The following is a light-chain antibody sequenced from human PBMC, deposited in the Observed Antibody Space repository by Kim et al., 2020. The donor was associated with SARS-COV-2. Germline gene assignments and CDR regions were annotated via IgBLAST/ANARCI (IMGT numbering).Light chain of an antibody. CDR2: GKN. Sequence: VALGQTVRITCQGDSLRSYYATWYPQKPGQAPIVVIYGKNNRPSGIPDRFSGSSSGNTASLTITGTQAGDEADYYCNSRDSNDNVVFGGGTKLTVL. CDR3: NSRDSNDNVV. J-gene: IGLJ2*01. V-gene: IGLV3-19*01. CDR1: SLRSYY.